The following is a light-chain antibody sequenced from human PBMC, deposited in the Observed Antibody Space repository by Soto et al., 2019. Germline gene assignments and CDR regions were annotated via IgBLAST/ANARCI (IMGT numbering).Light chain of an antibody. CDR3: QQYNNWPLT. Sequence: EIVMTQSPATLSVSPGKRATLSCRASQTVNNNLAWYQQKPGQAPRLLIYGASARATGIPARFSGSGSGTEFTLTISSLQSEDFAVYYCQQYNNWPLTFGGGTKVEIK. V-gene: IGKV3-15*01. J-gene: IGKJ4*01. CDR2: GAS. CDR1: QTVNNN.